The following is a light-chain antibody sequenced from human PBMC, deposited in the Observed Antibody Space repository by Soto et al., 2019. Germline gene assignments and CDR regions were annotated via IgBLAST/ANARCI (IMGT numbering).Light chain of an antibody. CDR2: GAS. V-gene: IGKV3-20*01. Sequence: EIVLTQSPGTLSLSPGEGATLSCRASQIVSNNYLAWYQQKPGQAPRLLVYGASRRATGIPARFSGSGSGTDFTLTISRLEPEDFAVYYCQQYGNSLPWTFGQGTKVEIK. CDR1: QIVSNNY. CDR3: QQYGNSLPWT. J-gene: IGKJ1*01.